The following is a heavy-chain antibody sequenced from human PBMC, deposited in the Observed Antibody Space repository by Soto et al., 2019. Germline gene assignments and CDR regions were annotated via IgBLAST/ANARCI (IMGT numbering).Heavy chain of an antibody. J-gene: IGHJ4*01. Sequence: QVQLQESGSGLVKPSQTLVLTCTVSGDSISRDGSSWSWLRQPPGKGLEWIGYIYHSGATYYNPSFKSRITTSVDKSKNQFALSLASVTAAETAVYYFAREMSYYFDSWGHGTLVTVSS. CDR2: IYHSGAT. CDR1: GDSISRDGSS. V-gene: IGHV4-30-2*01. CDR3: AREMSYYFDS.